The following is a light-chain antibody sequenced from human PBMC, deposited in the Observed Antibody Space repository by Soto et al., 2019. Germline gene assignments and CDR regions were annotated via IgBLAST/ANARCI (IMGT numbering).Light chain of an antibody. Sequence: DIQLTQSPSILSASVGDIVTITCRASENISVYLAWYQQKPGEATKLLIYWASNLLSGGPSRFTGGESWTEFSRTSRVLQPDDFPTYFCQQYRSYPLTFGGVPNV. CDR2: WAS. J-gene: IGKJ4*02. V-gene: IGKV1-5*03. CDR3: QQYRSYPLT. CDR1: ENISVY.